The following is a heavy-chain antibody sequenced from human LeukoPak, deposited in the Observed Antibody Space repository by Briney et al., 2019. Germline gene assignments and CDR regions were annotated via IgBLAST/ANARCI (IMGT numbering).Heavy chain of an antibody. CDR3: TRVMGSYSNYYRDYYYYYMDV. Sequence: AGGSLRLSCTASGFIFGDYAMSWVRQAPGKGLEWVGFIRSKAYGGTRENAASVKGRFTISRDDSKSIAYMQMNSLKTEDTAVYYCTRVMGSYSNYYRDYYYYYMDVWGKGTTVTVSS. CDR2: IRSKAYGGTR. J-gene: IGHJ6*03. V-gene: IGHV3-49*04. D-gene: IGHD4-11*01. CDR1: GFIFGDYA.